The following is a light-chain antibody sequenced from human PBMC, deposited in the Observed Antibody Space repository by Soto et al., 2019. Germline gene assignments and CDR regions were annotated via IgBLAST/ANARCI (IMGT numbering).Light chain of an antibody. CDR1: QSVSRN. Sequence: EIVMTQSPATLSVSPGERATLSCGASQSVSRNLAWYQQKPGQAPRLLIYGASTRATGIPARFSGSGSGTEFTLSISSLQSEDFAVYYCQQYNTWPLTFGGFTKVEI. V-gene: IGKV3-15*01. J-gene: IGKJ4*01. CDR3: QQYNTWPLT. CDR2: GAS.